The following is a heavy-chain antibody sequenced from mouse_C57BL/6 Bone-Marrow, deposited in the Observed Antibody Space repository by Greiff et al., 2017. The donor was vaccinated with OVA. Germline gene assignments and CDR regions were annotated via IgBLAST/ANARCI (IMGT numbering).Heavy chain of an antibody. V-gene: IGHV7-3*01. D-gene: IGHD1-1*01. Sequence: EVKVVESGGGLVQPGGSLSLSCAASGFTFTDYYMSWVRQPPGKALEWLGFIRNKANGYTTEYSASVKGRFTISRDNSQSILYLQMNALRAEDSATYYCARYPYYVSSYGDWYVDVWGTGTTVTVSS. J-gene: IGHJ1*03. CDR3: ARYPYYVSSYGDWYVDV. CDR2: IRNKANGYTT. CDR1: GFTFTDYY.